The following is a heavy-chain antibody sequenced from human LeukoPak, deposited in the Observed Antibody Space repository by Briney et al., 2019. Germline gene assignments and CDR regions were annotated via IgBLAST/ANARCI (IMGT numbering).Heavy chain of an antibody. CDR3: ARDSRNTAHLPDY. Sequence: GGSLRLSYAASGFTFSSYEMNWVRQAPGKGLEWVSYISSSGSTIYYADSVKGRFTISRDNAKNSLYLQMNSLRAEDTAVYYCARDSRNTAHLPDYWGQGTLVTVSS. D-gene: IGHD1/OR15-1a*01. V-gene: IGHV3-48*03. J-gene: IGHJ4*02. CDR2: ISSSGSTI. CDR1: GFTFSSYE.